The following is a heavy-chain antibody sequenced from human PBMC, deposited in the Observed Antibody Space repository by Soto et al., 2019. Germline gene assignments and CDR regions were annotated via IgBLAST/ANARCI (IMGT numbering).Heavy chain of an antibody. D-gene: IGHD2-21*01. CDR1: GDSITSYN. V-gene: IGHV4-59*01. Sequence: SETLSLTCTVSGDSITSYNWNCLRQPPGKALEWIGYVYSSGSTNYNPSLKSRVTISVDTSRNQFSLKVNSVTAADTAMYYCARRAVVAVTGSLDNWLDPWGQGILVTVSS. CDR2: VYSSGST. J-gene: IGHJ5*02. CDR3: ARRAVVAVTGSLDNWLDP.